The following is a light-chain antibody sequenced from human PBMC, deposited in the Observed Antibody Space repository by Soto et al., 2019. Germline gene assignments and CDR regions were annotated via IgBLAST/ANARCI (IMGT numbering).Light chain of an antibody. CDR3: SSYITSNTRPIV. V-gene: IGLV2-14*03. J-gene: IGLJ1*01. CDR1: SSDVGGYNY. CDR2: DVS. Sequence: QSALTQPASVSGSPGQSINISCTGTSSDVGGYNYVSWYQHHPGKAPKLIIYDVSNRPSGVSNPFSGSKSGNTASLTISGLQPEDEADYYCSSYITSNTRPIVFGTGTTVTVL.